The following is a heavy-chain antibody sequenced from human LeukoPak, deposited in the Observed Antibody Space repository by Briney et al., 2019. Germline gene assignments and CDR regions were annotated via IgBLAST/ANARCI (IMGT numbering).Heavy chain of an antibody. CDR1: GFTFSSYG. V-gene: IGHV3-33*06. CDR3: AKEEYYYGSGSYYNFDY. D-gene: IGHD3-10*01. CDR2: IWYDGSNK. Sequence: GGSLRLXCAASGFTFSSYGMHWVRQAPGKGLEWVAVIWYDGSNKYYADSVKGRFTISRDNSKNTLYLQMNSLRAEDTAVYYCAKEEYYYGSGSYYNFDYWGQGTLVTVSS. J-gene: IGHJ4*02.